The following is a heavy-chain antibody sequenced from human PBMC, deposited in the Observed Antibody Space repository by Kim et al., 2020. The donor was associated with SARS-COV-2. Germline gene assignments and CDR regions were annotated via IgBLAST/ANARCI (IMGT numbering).Heavy chain of an antibody. V-gene: IGHV3-23*01. D-gene: IGHD3-10*01. CDR3: AKEGVRDTSYYYDGMDV. Sequence: VKGRFTISRDNSKNTLYLQMNSLRAEDTAVYYCAKEGVRDTSYYYDGMDVWGQGTTVTVSS. J-gene: IGHJ6*02.